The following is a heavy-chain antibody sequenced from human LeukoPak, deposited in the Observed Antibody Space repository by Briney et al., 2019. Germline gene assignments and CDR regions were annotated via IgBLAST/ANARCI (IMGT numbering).Heavy chain of an antibody. CDR3: ASHYGDYVTIEFQH. CDR2: IIPIFGTA. Sequence: ASVKVSCKASGGTFSSYAISWVRQAPGQGLEWMGRIIPIFGTANYAQKFQGRVTITTDESTSTAYMELSSLRSEDTAVYYCASHYGDYVTIEFQHWGQGPLVTVSS. V-gene: IGHV1-69*05. J-gene: IGHJ1*01. D-gene: IGHD4-17*01. CDR1: GGTFSSYA.